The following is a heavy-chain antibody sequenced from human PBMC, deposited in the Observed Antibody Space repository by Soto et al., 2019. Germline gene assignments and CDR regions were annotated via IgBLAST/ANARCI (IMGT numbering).Heavy chain of an antibody. V-gene: IGHV3-23*01. D-gene: IGHD4-17*01. CDR1: GFTFRSFA. CDR3: ATVGTTVTTIIWFDP. Sequence: PGGSLRLSCAASGFTFRSFAMSWVRQAPGKGLEWVSGISGSGDNTYYADSVKGRFTISRDNSKNTLFLQMNSLRAEDTALYYCATVGTTVTTIIWFDPWGQGTLVTVSS. CDR2: ISGSGDNT. J-gene: IGHJ5*02.